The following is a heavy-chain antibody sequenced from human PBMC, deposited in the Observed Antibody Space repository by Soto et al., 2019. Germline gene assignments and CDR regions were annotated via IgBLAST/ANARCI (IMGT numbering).Heavy chain of an antibody. V-gene: IGHV4-59*01. J-gene: IGHJ2*01. CDR1: GGSISSYY. D-gene: IGHD2-15*01. Sequence: QVQLQESGPGLVKPSETLSLTCTVSGGSISSYYWSWIRQPPGKGLEWIGYIYYSGSTNYNPSLKRLVTISVDTSKNRVSLKLSSVTAADTAVYYCARGGSCYSCWCVDLWGRGTLVTVSS. CDR3: ARGGSCYSCWCVDL. CDR2: IYYSGST.